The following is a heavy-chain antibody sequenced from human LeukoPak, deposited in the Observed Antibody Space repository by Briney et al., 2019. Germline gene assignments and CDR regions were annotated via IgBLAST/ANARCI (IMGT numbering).Heavy chain of an antibody. J-gene: IGHJ6*02. CDR1: GGTFSSYT. CDR2: IIPILGIA. CDR3: ARDGEAANYGMDV. V-gene: IGHV1-69*04. Sequence: SVKVSCKASGGTFSSYTISWVRQAPGQGLEWMGRIIPILGIANYARKFQGRVTITADKSTSTAYMELSSLRSEDTAVYYCARDGEAANYGMDVWGQGTTVTVSS. D-gene: IGHD2-15*01.